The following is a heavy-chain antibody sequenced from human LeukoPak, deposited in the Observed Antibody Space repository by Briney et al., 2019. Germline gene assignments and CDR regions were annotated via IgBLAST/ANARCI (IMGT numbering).Heavy chain of an antibody. CDR2: IQQDGSEK. CDR3: ARNPPRYFN. CDR1: GFTFSSYW. Sequence: PGRSLRLSCAASGFTFSSYWMIWVRQAPGKGLEWVANIQQDGSEKYYVDSVKGRFTISRDNAKNSLYLQMNSLRAEDTAVYYCARNPPRYFNWGQGTLVTVSS. V-gene: IGHV3-7*05. J-gene: IGHJ4*02. D-gene: IGHD1-26*01.